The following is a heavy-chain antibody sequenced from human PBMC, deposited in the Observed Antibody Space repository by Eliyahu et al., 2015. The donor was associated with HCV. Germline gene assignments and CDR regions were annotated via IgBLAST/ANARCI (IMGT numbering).Heavy chain of an antibody. J-gene: IGHJ5*02. V-gene: IGHV2-26*01. CDR2: IFSNDEK. CDR1: GFXLXHTRMG. Sequence: QVTLRVSGPVLVKPTETLTLTCTVSGFXLXHTRMGVSWIRQPPGKALEWLAHIFSNDEKSYSTSLKNRLTISKDTSKSQVVLSMTNMDPVDTATYYCARIERIFGEISWFDPWGQGTLVTVSS. D-gene: IGHD3-10*01. CDR3: ARIERIFGEISWFDP.